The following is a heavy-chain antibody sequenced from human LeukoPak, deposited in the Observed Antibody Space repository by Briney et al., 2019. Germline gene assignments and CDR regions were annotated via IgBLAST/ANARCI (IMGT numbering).Heavy chain of an antibody. D-gene: IGHD3-3*01. CDR2: IDYSGST. Sequence: SETLSLTCTVSGGSFSSGSYYWGWIRQAPGKGLEWIGNIDYSGSTYNNLSLKSRVTISVDTSKNQFSLKLSSVTAADTAVYHCASAGGTIFGVEYYYYGMDVWGQGTTVTVSS. J-gene: IGHJ6*02. V-gene: IGHV4-39*01. CDR1: GGSFSSGSYY. CDR3: ASAGGTIFGVEYYYYGMDV.